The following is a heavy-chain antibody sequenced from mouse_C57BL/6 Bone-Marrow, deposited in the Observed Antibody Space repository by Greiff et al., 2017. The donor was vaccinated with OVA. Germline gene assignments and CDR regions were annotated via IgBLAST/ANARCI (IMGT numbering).Heavy chain of an antibody. CDR2: IDPSDSYT. Sequence: VQLQESGAELVKPGASVKLSCKASGYTFTSYWMQWVKQRPGQGLEWIGEIDPSDSYTNYNQKFKGKATLTVDKSSSTAYMQLSSLTSEDSAVYYCSTLLLYYAMDYWGQGTSVTVSS. V-gene: IGHV1-50*01. CDR1: GYTFTSYW. CDR3: STLLLYYAMDY. J-gene: IGHJ4*01. D-gene: IGHD2-12*01.